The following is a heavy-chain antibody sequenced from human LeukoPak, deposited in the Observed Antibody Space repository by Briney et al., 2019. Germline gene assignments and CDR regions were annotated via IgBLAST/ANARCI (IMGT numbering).Heavy chain of an antibody. CDR3: ARDGSGTNLFDVGWFDS. CDR2: ISNDGSYN. D-gene: IGHD1-26*01. Sequence: GGSLRLSCAASGFTFSSYAMHWVRQAPGKGLEWVAFISNDGSYNYCTDSVKGRFNISGDNSENTLYLQMNSLRPDDTAVYYCARDGSGTNLFDVGWFDSWGQGTLVTVSS. V-gene: IGHV3-30*10. CDR1: GFTFSSYA. J-gene: IGHJ5*01.